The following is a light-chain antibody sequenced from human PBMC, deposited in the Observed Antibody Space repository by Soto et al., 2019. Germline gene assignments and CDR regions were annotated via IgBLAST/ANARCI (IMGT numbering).Light chain of an antibody. CDR2: SVS. J-gene: IGLJ1*01. CDR1: SSDVGGHNY. CDR3: CSYAGSYTYV. Sequence: QSALTQPRSVSGSPGQSVTISCTGTSSDVGGHNYVSWYQQYPGKAPKPLLSSVSKRPSGVPDRFSGSKSGNTASLTISGLQAEDEADYYCCSYAGSYTYVFGTGTKVTV. V-gene: IGLV2-11*01.